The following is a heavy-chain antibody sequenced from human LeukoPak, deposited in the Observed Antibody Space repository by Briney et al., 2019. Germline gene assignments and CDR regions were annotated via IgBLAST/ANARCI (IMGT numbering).Heavy chain of an antibody. CDR2: FDPEDGET. D-gene: IGHD6-6*01. V-gene: IGHV1-24*01. CDR1: GYTLTELS. J-gene: IGHJ6*03. CDR3: ARDSPSYSSSSGGKGYMDV. Sequence: ASVKVSRKVSGYTLTELSMHWVRQAPGKGLEWMGGFDPEDGETIYAQKFQGRVTMTEDTSTDTAYMELSSLRSEDTAVYYCARDSPSYSSSSGGKGYMDVRGKGTTVTVSS.